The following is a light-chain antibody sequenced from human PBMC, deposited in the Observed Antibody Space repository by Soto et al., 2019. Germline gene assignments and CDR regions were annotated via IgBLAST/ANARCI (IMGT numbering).Light chain of an antibody. Sequence: QSALTQPASVSGSPGQSITISCTGTSSIVGSYKLVSWYQQHPGKAPKLMIFEVNKRPSGVSNRFSGSKSGNTASLTISGLKVEDEADYYCCSSGGSPTYVFGTGTKATVL. CDR3: CSSGGSPTYV. CDR2: EVN. CDR1: SSIVGSYKL. J-gene: IGLJ1*01. V-gene: IGLV2-23*02.